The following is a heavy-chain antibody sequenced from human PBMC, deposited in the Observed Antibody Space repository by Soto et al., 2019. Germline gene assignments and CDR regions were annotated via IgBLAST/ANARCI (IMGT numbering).Heavy chain of an antibody. V-gene: IGHV1-18*01. D-gene: IGHD3-10*01. CDR2: ISAYNGHT. Sequence: QVQLVQSGAEVKKPGASVKVSCKASGYTFSSYGISWVRQAPGQGLEWMGWISAYNGHTNYAQKVQGRVTMTTDTXXSTAYMELRSLRSDDTAVYYCARDKGDGSGSYYGYWGQGTLVTVSS. CDR3: ARDKGDGSGSYYGY. J-gene: IGHJ4*02. CDR1: GYTFSSYG.